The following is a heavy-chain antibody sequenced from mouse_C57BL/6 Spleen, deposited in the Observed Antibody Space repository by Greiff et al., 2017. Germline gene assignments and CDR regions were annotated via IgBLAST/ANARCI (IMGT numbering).Heavy chain of an antibody. CDR2: IRNKANGYTT. J-gene: IGHJ4*01. CDR3: ARYGGYAMDY. CDR1: GFTFTDYY. Sequence: DVKLVESGGGLVQPGGSLSLSCAASGFTFTDYYMSWVRQPPGKALEWLGFIRNKANGYTTEYSASVKGRFTISRDNSQSILYLQMNALRAEDSATYYCARYGGYAMDYWGQGTSVTVSS. V-gene: IGHV7-3*01.